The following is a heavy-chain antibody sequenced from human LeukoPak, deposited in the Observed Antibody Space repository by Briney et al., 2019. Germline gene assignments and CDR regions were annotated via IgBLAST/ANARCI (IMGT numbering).Heavy chain of an antibody. CDR2: ISYDGSNK. D-gene: IGHD4-11*01. CDR1: GFTFSSYG. Sequence: VGSPRLSSAASGFTFSSYGMHGVRQTPRKRLGWGSVISYDGSNKNSADSVKGRFTISRYNSKNTLYLQMNSLRADDTAVYYCVKDRLPYCYMDVWGKGTTVTVSS. J-gene: IGHJ6*03. V-gene: IGHV3-30*18. CDR3: VKDRLPYCYMDV.